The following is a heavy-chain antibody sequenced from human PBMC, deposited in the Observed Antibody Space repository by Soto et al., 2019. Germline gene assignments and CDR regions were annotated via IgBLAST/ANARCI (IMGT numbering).Heavy chain of an antibody. CDR1: GVTFSTYA. CDR3: AKDTRYCSGGSCYSLFDY. J-gene: IGHJ4*02. V-gene: IGHV3-30*18. Sequence: PGGSLRLSCAASGVTFSTYAMTWARQAPGKGLEWVAVISGEGSNKYYADSVKGRFTISRDNSKNTLYLQMNSLRAEDTAVYYCAKDTRYCSGGSCYSLFDYWGQGTLVTVSS. D-gene: IGHD2-15*01. CDR2: ISGEGSNK.